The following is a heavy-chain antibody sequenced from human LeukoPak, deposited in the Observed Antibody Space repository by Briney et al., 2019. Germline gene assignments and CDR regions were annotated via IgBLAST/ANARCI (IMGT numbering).Heavy chain of an antibody. CDR1: GGSFSGYY. CDR3: ARGISDYGSGSYQTYYYYGMDV. Sequence: SETLSLTCAVYGGSFSGYYWSWIRQPPGKGLEWIGEINHSGSTNYNPSLKSRVTMSVDTSKNQFSLKLSSVTAADTAVYYCARGISDYGSGSYQTYYYYGMDVWGQGTTVTVSS. J-gene: IGHJ6*02. D-gene: IGHD3-10*01. V-gene: IGHV4-34*01. CDR2: INHSGST.